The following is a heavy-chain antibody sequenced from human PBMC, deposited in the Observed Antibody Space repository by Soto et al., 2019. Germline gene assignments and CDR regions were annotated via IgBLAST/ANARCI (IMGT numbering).Heavy chain of an antibody. Sequence: SETLSLTCAVYGGSFSGYYWSWIRQPPGKGLEWIGEINHSGSTNYNPSLKSRVTISVDTSKNQFSLKLSSVTAADTAVYYCARAVAGYSSSWYFRWGMDVWGKGTTVPVSS. V-gene: IGHV4-34*01. CDR2: INHSGST. J-gene: IGHJ6*04. CDR1: GGSFSGYY. D-gene: IGHD6-13*01. CDR3: ARAVAGYSSSWYFRWGMDV.